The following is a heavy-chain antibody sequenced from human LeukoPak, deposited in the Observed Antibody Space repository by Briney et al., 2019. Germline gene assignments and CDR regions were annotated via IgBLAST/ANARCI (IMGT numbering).Heavy chain of an antibody. D-gene: IGHD3-22*01. J-gene: IGHJ4*02. V-gene: IGHV3-64*01. CDR2: ISSNGNNK. Sequence: PGGSLRLSCAASGFTFSSYAMYWVRQAPGKGLEYVSAISSNGNNKYYANSVKGRVTISRDNSKNTLYLQMGSLRAEDMAVYYCATSDDSAYWGQGTLVTVSS. CDR3: ATSDDSAY. CDR1: GFTFSSYA.